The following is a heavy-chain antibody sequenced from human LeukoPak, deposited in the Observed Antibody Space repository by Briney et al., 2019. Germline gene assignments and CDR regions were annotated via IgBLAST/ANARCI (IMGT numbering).Heavy chain of an antibody. CDR1: GGSISSGGYY. V-gene: IGHV4-31*03. D-gene: IGHD5-18*01. CDR3: ARRYSYGGAFDI. J-gene: IGHJ3*02. CDR2: IYYSGST. Sequence: SQTLSLTCTVSGGSISSGGYYWSWIRQHPGKGLEWIGYIYYSGSTYYNPSLKSRVTISVDTSKNQFSLKLSSVTAADTAVYYCARRYSYGGAFDIWGQGTMVTVSS.